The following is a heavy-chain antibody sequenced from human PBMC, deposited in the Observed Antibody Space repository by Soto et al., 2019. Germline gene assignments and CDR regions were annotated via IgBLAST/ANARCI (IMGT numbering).Heavy chain of an antibody. CDR2: IYHSGST. CDR1: GYSISSAYY. CDR3: ARAPSYNWNYYYYYGMDV. V-gene: IGHV4-38-2*01. J-gene: IGHJ6*02. Sequence: ETLSLTCAVSGYSISSAYYWGWIRQPPGKGLEWIGTIYHSGSTYHNPSLRSRVIISVDTSKNQFSLKLSSVTAADTAVYYCARAPSYNWNYYYYYGMDVWGQGTTVTVSS. D-gene: IGHD1-20*01.